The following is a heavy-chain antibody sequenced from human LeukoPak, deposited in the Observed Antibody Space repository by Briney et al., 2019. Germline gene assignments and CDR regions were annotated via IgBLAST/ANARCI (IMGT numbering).Heavy chain of an antibody. CDR3: ASPGPPRGYSYGPPTN. CDR2: IYYSGST. CDR1: GGSISSYY. J-gene: IGHJ4*02. V-gene: IGHV4-59*06. D-gene: IGHD5-18*01. Sequence: PSETLSLTCTVSGGSISSYYWSWIRQPPGKGLEWIGYIYYSGSTYYNPSLKSRVTISVDTSKNQFSLKLSSVTAADTAVYYCASPGPPRGYSYGPPTNWGQGTLVTVSS.